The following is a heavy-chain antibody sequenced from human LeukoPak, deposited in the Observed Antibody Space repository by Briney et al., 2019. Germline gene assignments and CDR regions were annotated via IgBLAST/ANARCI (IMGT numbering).Heavy chain of an antibody. CDR2: IKEDGSKK. J-gene: IGHJ4*02. CDR1: GFTFSSYG. V-gene: IGHV3-7*01. Sequence: GGSLRLSCAASGFTFSSYGMHWVRQAPGKGLEWVANIKEDGSKKDYVDSVKGRFTISRDNAKNSLYLEMNSLRAEDTAVYYCARDSVAGTSFDYWGQGTLVTVSS. CDR3: ARDSVAGTSFDY. D-gene: IGHD6-19*01.